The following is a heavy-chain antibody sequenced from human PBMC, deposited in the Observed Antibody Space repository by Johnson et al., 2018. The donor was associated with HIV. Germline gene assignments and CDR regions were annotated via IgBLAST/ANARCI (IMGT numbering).Heavy chain of an antibody. V-gene: IGHV3-15*01. Sequence: VQLVESGGGVVRPGGSLRLSCAASGFTFSNAWMSWVRQAPGKGLEWVGRIKSKTDGGTTDYAAPVKGRFTISRDDSKNTLYLQMNSLRAEDTAVYYCATSHGSHGAFNIWGQGTMVTVSS. D-gene: IGHD1-26*01. CDR1: GFTFSNAW. CDR2: IKSKTDGGTT. CDR3: ATSHGSHGAFNI. J-gene: IGHJ3*02.